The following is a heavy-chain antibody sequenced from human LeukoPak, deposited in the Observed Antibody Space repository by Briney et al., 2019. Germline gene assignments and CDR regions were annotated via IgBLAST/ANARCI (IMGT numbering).Heavy chain of an antibody. CDR2: IIPIFGTA. J-gene: IGHJ3*02. Sequence: SLKVSCKASGDTFTSYAISWVRQAPGQGLEWMGGIIPIFGTAHYAQKFQGRVTITTDESTSTAYMELSSLRSEDTAVYYCADSSGYTTHAFDIWGQGTMVTVSS. CDR3: ADSSGYTTHAFDI. CDR1: GDTFTSYA. V-gene: IGHV1-69*05. D-gene: IGHD3-22*01.